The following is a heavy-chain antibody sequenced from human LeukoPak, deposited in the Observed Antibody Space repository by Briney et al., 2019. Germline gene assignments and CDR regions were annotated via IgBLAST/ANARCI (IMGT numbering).Heavy chain of an antibody. V-gene: IGHV3-48*03. J-gene: IGHJ4*02. Sequence: GGSLRLSCAASGFTFSSYVMNWVRQAPGKGLEWVSYISSSGSIIYYADSVNGRFTISRDNGKNSLYVQMKSLRAVDTAVYYCARVATYCSGGSCPYYFDYWGQGTLVTVSS. CDR3: ARVATYCSGGSCPYYFDY. CDR1: GFTFSSYV. D-gene: IGHD2-15*01. CDR2: ISSSGSII.